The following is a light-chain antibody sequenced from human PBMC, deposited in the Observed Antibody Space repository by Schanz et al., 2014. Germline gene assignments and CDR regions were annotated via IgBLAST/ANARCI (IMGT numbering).Light chain of an antibody. J-gene: IGKJ4*01. CDR3: QQYSAFGLT. CDR2: EAS. CDR1: QGITSW. Sequence: DIQMTQSPSAMSASVGDRVTLTCRASQGITSWLAWYQQKPGKAPKLLIYEASSLESGVPSRFSGSGSGTEFTLTISGLQPDDFATYYCQQYSAFGLTFGGGTKVDIK. V-gene: IGKV1-5*03.